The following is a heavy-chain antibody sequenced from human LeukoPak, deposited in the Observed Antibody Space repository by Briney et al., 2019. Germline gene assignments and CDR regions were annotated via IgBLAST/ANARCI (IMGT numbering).Heavy chain of an antibody. CDR1: GFTFSSYW. CDR3: AREKIQLWLNNWFDP. Sequence: GGSLRLSCAASGFTFSSYWMSWVRQAPGKGLEWVAVISYDGSNKYYADSVKGRFTISRDNSKNTLYLQMNSLRAEDTAVYYCAREKIQLWLNNWFDPWGQGTLVTVSS. V-gene: IGHV3-30*03. J-gene: IGHJ5*02. CDR2: ISYDGSNK. D-gene: IGHD5-18*01.